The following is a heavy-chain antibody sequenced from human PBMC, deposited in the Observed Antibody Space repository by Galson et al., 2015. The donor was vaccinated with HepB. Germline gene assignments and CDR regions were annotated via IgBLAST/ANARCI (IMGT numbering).Heavy chain of an antibody. CDR3: ARERWCPHWYFDL. Sequence: TLSLTCTVSGGSINSGSYYWTWIRQPAGKGLELIGRMYTSGSTTYNPSLKSRVTISVDTSKNQFSLKLSSVTAADTAVYFCARERWCPHWYFDLWGRGSLVTVSS. CDR2: MYTSGST. D-gene: IGHD2-8*02. V-gene: IGHV4-61*02. J-gene: IGHJ2*01. CDR1: GGSINSGSYY.